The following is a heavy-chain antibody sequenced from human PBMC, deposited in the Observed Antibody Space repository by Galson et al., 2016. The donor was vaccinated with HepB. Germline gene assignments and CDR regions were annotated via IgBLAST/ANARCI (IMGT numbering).Heavy chain of an antibody. CDR2: AYYTGST. D-gene: IGHD6-13*01. CDR1: GDSIRTGGYS. Sequence: TLSLTCSVSGDSIRTGGYSWYWIRQHPGKGLDWIGYAYYTGSTYYKPSLKSRVSISLDPSKNQFSLKLTSVTAADTAVYFCARDRAAATAGFDPWGQGILVTVAS. CDR3: ARDRAAATAGFDP. V-gene: IGHV4-31*03. J-gene: IGHJ5*02.